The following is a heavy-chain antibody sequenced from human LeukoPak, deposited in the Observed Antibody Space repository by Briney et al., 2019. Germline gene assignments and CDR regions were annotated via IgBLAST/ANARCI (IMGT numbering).Heavy chain of an antibody. Sequence: PGGSLRLSCAASGFTFSSYAMHWVRQAPGKGLEWVAVISYDGSNKYYADSVKGRFTISRDNSKNTLYLQMNSLRAEDTAVYYCARGPAAAGTGEDYWGQGTLVTVSS. CDR2: ISYDGSNK. V-gene: IGHV3-30-3*01. D-gene: IGHD6-13*01. J-gene: IGHJ4*02. CDR1: GFTFSSYA. CDR3: ARGPAAAGTGEDY.